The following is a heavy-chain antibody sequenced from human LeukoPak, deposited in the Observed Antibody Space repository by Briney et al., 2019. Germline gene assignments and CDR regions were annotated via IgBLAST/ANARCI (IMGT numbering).Heavy chain of an antibody. V-gene: IGHV4-38-2*02. D-gene: IGHD3-3*01. J-gene: IGHJ4*02. Sequence: SETLSLTCTVSGYSISSGYYWGWIRQPPGKGLEWIGSIYHSGSTYYNPSLKSRVTISVDTSKNQFSLKLSSVTAADTAVYYCARDGMVNPNYDFWSGYEGSDYWGQGTLVTVSS. CDR3: ARDGMVNPNYDFWSGYEGSDY. CDR1: GYSISSGYY. CDR2: IYHSGST.